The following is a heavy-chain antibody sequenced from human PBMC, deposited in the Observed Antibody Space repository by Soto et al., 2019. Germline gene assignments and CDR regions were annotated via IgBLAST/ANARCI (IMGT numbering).Heavy chain of an antibody. CDR1: GFPFSTYG. CDR3: ARDDAFGNENGFDI. Sequence: QVQLVESGGGVVKPGTSLRLSCAVSGFPFSTYGFHWVRQPPGKGLEWVAVIVSDGSAKYHADSVEGRFTISRDNSKDTLYPQMNSLRAEDTAVYYCARDDAFGNENGFDIWGQGTMVTVSS. CDR2: IVSDGSAK. J-gene: IGHJ3*02. V-gene: IGHV3-33*01. D-gene: IGHD1-1*01.